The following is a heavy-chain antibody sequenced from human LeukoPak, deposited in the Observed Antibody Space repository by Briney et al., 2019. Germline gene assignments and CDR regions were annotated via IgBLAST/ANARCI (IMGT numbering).Heavy chain of an antibody. D-gene: IGHD1-26*01. J-gene: IGHJ3*02. CDR3: ARDLREGDAFDI. CDR2: ISYDGSNK. Sequence: PGGSLRLSCAASGFTFSSYAMHWVRQAPGKGLEWVAVISYDGSNKYYADSVKGRFTISRDNSKNTLYLQMNSLRAEDTAVYYCARDLREGDAFDIWGQGTMVAVSS. V-gene: IGHV3-30*04. CDR1: GFTFSSYA.